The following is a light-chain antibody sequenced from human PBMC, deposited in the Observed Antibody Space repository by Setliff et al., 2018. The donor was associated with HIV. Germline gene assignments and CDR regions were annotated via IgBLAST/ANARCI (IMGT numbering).Light chain of an antibody. Sequence: QSVLTQPHSASGTPGQRVTISCSGSNANIGSNTVNWYPQLPGTAPKLFIYSNDQRPSGVPDRFSGFWSGTSDSLAISGLQSEDEANYYCAGWDDRLNGFYVFGTGTKVTVL. J-gene: IGLJ1*01. CDR3: AGWDDRLNGFYV. V-gene: IGLV1-44*01. CDR1: NANIGSNT. CDR2: SND.